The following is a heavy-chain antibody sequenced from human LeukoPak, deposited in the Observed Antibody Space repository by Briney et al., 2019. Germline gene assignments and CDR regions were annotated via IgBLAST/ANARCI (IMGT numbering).Heavy chain of an antibody. V-gene: IGHV4-34*01. D-gene: IGHD5-18*01. J-gene: IGHJ6*04. CDR1: GGSFSGYY. CDR3: ARFKAAMDLRYYYYGMDV. CDR2: INHSGST. Sequence: SETLSLTCAVYGGSFSGYYWSWIRQPPGKGLEGMGEINHSGSTNYNPSLKSRVTISVDTSKNQFSLKLSSVTAADTAVYYCARFKAAMDLRYYYYGMDVWGKGTTVTVSS.